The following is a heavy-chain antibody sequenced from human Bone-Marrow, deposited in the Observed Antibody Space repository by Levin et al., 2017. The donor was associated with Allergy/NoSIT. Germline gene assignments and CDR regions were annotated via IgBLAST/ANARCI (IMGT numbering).Heavy chain of an antibody. J-gene: IGHJ4*02. Sequence: PGGSLRLSCVASGFTFSSYASNWVRQAPGKGLEWISYISGSGTNIHYADSVKGRFAISRDNAKNSLYLQMNSLRDEDTAVYYCARDRSRGGELAYYFDYWGQGTLVTVSS. CDR2: ISGSGTNI. CDR3: ARDRSRGGELAYYFDY. D-gene: IGHD1-1*01. CDR1: GFTFSSYA. V-gene: IGHV3-48*02.